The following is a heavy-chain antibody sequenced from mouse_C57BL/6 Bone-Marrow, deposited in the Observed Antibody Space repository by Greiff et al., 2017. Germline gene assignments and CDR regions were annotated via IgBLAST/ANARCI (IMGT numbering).Heavy chain of an antibody. CDR3: ARLRYYGSHDY. CDR1: GYTFTSYW. Sequence: QVQLQQPGAELVMPGASVKLSCKASGYTFTSYWMHWVKQRPGQGLEWIGEIDPSDSYTNYYQKFKGKSTLTVDKSSSTAYMQLSSLTSEDSAVYYCARLRYYGSHDYWGQGTTLTVSS. D-gene: IGHD1-1*01. V-gene: IGHV1-69*01. J-gene: IGHJ2*01. CDR2: IDPSDSYT.